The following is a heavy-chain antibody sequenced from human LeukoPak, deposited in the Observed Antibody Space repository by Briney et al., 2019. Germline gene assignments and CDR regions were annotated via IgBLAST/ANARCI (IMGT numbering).Heavy chain of an antibody. CDR1: GFTFSSYA. CDR2: ISGSGGST. J-gene: IGHJ3*02. V-gene: IGHV3-23*01. CDR3: ARVGPHDAFDI. Sequence: GGSLRLSCAASGFTFSSYAMSWVRQAPGKGLEWVSGISGSGGSTYYADSVKGRFTISRDNAKNSLYLQMNSLRAEDTAVYYCARVGPHDAFDIWGQGTMVTVSS.